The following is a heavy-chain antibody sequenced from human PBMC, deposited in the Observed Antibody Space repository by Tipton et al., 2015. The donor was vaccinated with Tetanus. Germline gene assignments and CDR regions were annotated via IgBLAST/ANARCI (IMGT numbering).Heavy chain of an antibody. V-gene: IGHV4-34*01. Sequence: TLSLTCAVYGESFSDHHWNWIRQSPGKGLEWIGEINPSGFTTYNPSLKSRVTMSEDTSKNHFSLELTSVTAADTAVYYCARGEVAATKELYGGQGTLVTVSS. CDR3: ARGEVAATKELY. CDR1: GESFSDHH. D-gene: IGHD1-26*01. CDR2: INPSGFT. J-gene: IGHJ4*02.